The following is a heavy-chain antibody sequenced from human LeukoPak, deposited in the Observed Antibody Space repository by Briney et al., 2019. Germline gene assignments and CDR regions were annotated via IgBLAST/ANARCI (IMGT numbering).Heavy chain of an antibody. CDR3: ARSIAVAGTATDY. J-gene: IGHJ4*02. V-gene: IGHV3-48*01. Sequence: GGSLRLSCAASGFAFNTYSMNWVRQAPGKGLEWVSSITSSSTTIYYADPVKGRFTISRDNSKNTLYLQMNSLRAEDTAVYYCARSIAVAGTATDYWGQGTLVTVSS. D-gene: IGHD6-19*01. CDR1: GFAFNTYS. CDR2: ITSSSTTI.